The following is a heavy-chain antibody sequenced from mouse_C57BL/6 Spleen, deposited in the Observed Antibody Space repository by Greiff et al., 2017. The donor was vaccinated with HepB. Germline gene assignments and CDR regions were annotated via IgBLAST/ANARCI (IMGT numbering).Heavy chain of an antibody. CDR1: GFTFSSYT. V-gene: IGHV5-9*01. J-gene: IGHJ2*01. CDR2: ISGGGGNT. Sequence: EVQLVESGGGLVKPGGSLKLSCAASGFTFSSYTMSWVRQTPEKRLEWVATISGGGGNTYYPDSVKGRFTISRDNAKNTLYLQMSSLRSEDTALYYCARITAPFDYWGQGTTLTVSS. CDR3: ARITAPFDY. D-gene: IGHD1-1*01.